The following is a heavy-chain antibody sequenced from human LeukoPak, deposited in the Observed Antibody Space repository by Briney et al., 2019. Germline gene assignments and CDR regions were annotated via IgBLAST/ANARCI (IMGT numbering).Heavy chain of an antibody. Sequence: PSETLSLTCTVSGGSISTGNYYWSWIRQAPGKGLEWLGYIYYIGNTDYNPSLKTRLTLSLDTSKSQFSLNLSSVTAADTAVYYCARAPYFGSVGGFDIWGQGTMVTVSS. CDR1: GGSISTGNYY. J-gene: IGHJ3*02. CDR2: IYYIGNT. V-gene: IGHV4-30-4*01. CDR3: ARAPYFGSVGGFDI. D-gene: IGHD2-15*01.